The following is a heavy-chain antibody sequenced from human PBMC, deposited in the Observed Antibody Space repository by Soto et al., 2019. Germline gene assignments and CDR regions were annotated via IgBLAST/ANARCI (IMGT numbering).Heavy chain of an antibody. J-gene: IGHJ5*02. CDR3: ARGPQNTLTGWFDP. CDR1: GGTFSNYG. Sequence: SVKVSCKASGGTFSNYGISWVRQAPGQGLEWMGGIIPIFGAPNYAQRFQGRVTITADDSTSTVYLELSSLRSEDTAVYYCARGPQNTLTGWFDPWGQGTRVTVSS. CDR2: IIPIFGAP. V-gene: IGHV1-69*13.